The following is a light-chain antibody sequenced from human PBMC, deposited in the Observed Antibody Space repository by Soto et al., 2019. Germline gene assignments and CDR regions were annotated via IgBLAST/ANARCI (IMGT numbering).Light chain of an antibody. CDR2: RAS. Sequence: DILMTQSQDTLCLSPGGRAALSGRASQSVSSNLAWYQQKPGQAPRVLIYRASIRATGVSDRFSGSGSGTDFTLTISRLEPEDFAVYYCQHYGASPWTFGQGTKVDIK. V-gene: IGKV3-20*01. CDR1: QSVSSN. CDR3: QHYGASPWT. J-gene: IGKJ1*01.